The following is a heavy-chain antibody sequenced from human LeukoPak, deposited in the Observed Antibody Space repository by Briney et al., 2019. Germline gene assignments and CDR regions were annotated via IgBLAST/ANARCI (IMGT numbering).Heavy chain of an antibody. J-gene: IGHJ6*03. D-gene: IGHD4-17*01. CDR3: ARDGTVTTGLGFVRRYYYYYMDV. CDR2: IYYTGST. Sequence: SETLSLTCTVSGGSISSSSYYWGWLRQPPGKGLEWIGCIYYTGSTYYNPSLKSRVTISVDTSKNQFSLKLSSVTAADTAVYYCARDGTVTTGLGFVRRYYYYYMDVWGKGTTVTVSS. CDR1: GGSISSSSYY. V-gene: IGHV4-39*02.